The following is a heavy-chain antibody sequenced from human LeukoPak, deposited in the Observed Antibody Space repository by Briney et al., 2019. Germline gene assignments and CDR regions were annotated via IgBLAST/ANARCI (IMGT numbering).Heavy chain of an antibody. J-gene: IGHJ4*02. CDR3: ASSDCSGGSCFILDY. Sequence: ASVKVSCKASGYTFSTYYLHWVRQAPGQGLEWMGIINPSSRSTTYAQTFEGRVTMTSDTSTSTVYMKLSRLRSEDTAVYYCASSDCSGGSCFILDYWGQGTLVTVSS. D-gene: IGHD2-15*01. CDR1: GYTFSTYY. CDR2: INPSSRST. V-gene: IGHV1-46*01.